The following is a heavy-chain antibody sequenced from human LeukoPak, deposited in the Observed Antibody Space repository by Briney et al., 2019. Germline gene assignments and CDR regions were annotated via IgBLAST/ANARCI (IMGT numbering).Heavy chain of an antibody. V-gene: IGHV4-59*01. Sequence: SETLSLTCSVSGASITTYYWSWVRQPPGKGLEWIGYIHYTGIINYNPSLMSRVTISVDTSKNQFSLRLNSMTAADTAVYFCARGHKGLEVWGQGATVTVSS. J-gene: IGHJ6*02. CDR3: ARGHKGLEV. CDR2: IHYTGII. CDR1: GASITTYY.